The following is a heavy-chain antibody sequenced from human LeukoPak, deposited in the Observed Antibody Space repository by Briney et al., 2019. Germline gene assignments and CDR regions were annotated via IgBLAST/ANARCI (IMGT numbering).Heavy chain of an antibody. CDR3: ARSLRGIAAAGLAGSFDY. D-gene: IGHD6-13*01. V-gene: IGHV3-30-3*01. Sequence: PGRSLRLSCAASGFTFSSYAMHWVRQAPGKGLEWVAVISYDGSNKYYADSVKGRFTISRDNSKNTLYLQMNSLRAEDTAVYYCARSLRGIAAAGLAGSFDYWGQGTLVTVSS. CDR2: ISYDGSNK. J-gene: IGHJ4*02. CDR1: GFTFSSYA.